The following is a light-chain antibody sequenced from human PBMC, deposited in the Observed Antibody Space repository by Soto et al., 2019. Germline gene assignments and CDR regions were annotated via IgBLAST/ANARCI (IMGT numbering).Light chain of an antibody. Sequence: EIVLSQSPGTLSLSPGERAVLSCRASQSVTSNYLAWYQQKPGQAPSLIMYGTSIKATGISDRFIGSWSGTDFTLTISTLGPEDFAMYYCQQYGSLPVTFGGGTRVEIK. CDR3: QQYGSLPVT. V-gene: IGKV3-20*01. J-gene: IGKJ4*01. CDR2: GTS. CDR1: QSVTSNY.